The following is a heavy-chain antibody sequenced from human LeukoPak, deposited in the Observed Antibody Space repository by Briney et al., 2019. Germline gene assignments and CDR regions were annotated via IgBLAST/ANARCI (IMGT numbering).Heavy chain of an antibody. CDR2: IIPILGIA. V-gene: IGHV1-69*04. J-gene: IGHJ3*02. Sequence: SVKVSCKASGGTFSSYAISWARQAPGQGLEWMGRIIPILGIANYAQKFQGRVTITADKSTSTAYMELSSLRSEDTAVYYCARAEKIAAPPDAFDIWGQGTMVTVSS. CDR1: GGTFSSYA. D-gene: IGHD6-13*01. CDR3: ARAEKIAAPPDAFDI.